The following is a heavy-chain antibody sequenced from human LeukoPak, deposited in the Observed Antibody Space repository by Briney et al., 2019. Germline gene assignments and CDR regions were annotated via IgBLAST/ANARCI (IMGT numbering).Heavy chain of an antibody. J-gene: IGHJ6*02. CDR3: AKGDSSGYYYDRPYGMDV. Sequence: PGRSLRLSCAASGFTFSSYGMHWVRQAPGKGQEWAAVISYDGSNKYYADSVKGRFTISRDNSKNTLYLQMNSLRAEDTAVYYCAKGDSSGYYYDRPYGMDVWGQGTTVTVSS. D-gene: IGHD3-22*01. CDR2: ISYDGSNK. V-gene: IGHV3-30*18. CDR1: GFTFSSYG.